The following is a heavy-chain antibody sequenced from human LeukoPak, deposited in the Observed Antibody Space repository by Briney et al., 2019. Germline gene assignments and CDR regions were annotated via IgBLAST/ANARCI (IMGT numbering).Heavy chain of an antibody. CDR2: ISSSSSYI. D-gene: IGHD3-10*01. Sequence: PGKSLRLSCAASGFTFSSYSMNWVRQAPGKGLEWVSSISSSSSYIYYADSVKGRFTISRDNAKNSLYLQMNSLRAEDTAVYYCARGSVWFGELLQDFDYWGQGTLVTVSS. J-gene: IGHJ4*02. CDR1: GFTFSSYS. V-gene: IGHV3-21*01. CDR3: ARGSVWFGELLQDFDY.